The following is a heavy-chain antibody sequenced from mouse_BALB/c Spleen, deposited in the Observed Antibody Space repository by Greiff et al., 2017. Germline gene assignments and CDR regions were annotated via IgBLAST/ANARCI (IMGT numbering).Heavy chain of an antibody. Sequence: VKLMESGPGLVAPSQSLSITCTVSGFSLTSYGVHWVRQPPGKGLEWLGVIWAGGSTNYNSALMSRLSISKDNSKSQVFLKMNSLQTDDTAMYYGARGRGRPAYFDYWGQGTTLTVSS. CDR2: IWAGGST. D-gene: IGHD3-3*01. CDR1: GFSLTSYG. V-gene: IGHV2-9*02. J-gene: IGHJ2*01. CDR3: ARGRGRPAYFDY.